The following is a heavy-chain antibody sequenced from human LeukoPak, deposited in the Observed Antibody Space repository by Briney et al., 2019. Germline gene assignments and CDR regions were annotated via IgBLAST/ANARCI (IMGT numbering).Heavy chain of an antibody. J-gene: IGHJ4*02. V-gene: IGHV1-8*01. CDR3: ARVTRRLGELSFGY. D-gene: IGHD3-16*02. CDR1: GYTFTSYD. CDR2: MNPNSGNT. Sequence: ASVKVSCKASGYTFTSYDINWVRQSTGQGLEWMGWMNPNSGNTGYAQKFQGRVTMTRNTSISTAYMELSSLRSEDTVVYYCARVTRRLGELSFGYWGQGTLVTVSS.